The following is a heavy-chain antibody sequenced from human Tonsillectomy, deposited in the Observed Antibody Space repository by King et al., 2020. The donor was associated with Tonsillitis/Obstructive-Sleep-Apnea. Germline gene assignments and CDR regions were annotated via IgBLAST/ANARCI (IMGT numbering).Heavy chain of an antibody. D-gene: IGHD2-2*01. CDR2: IDHTGST. V-gene: IGHV4-34*01. J-gene: IGHJ6*04. Sequence: VQLQQWGAGLLKPSETLSLTCAVYGGSFSGYYWSWIRQPPGKGLAWIGEIDHTGSTNYNPSLKSRVTISVDTSKKLFSLRLSSVTAADTAVYYCAREGDQPGAVDVWGKGTTVTVSS. CDR1: GGSFSGYY. CDR3: AREGDQPGAVDV.